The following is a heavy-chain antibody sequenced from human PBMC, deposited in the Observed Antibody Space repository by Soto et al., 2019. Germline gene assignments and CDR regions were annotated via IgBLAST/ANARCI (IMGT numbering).Heavy chain of an antibody. J-gene: IGHJ4*02. CDR2: ISGSGGST. D-gene: IGHD5-18*01. V-gene: IGHV3-23*01. CDR1: GFTFSSYA. CDR3: AKARGYSYGYGEVDY. Sequence: EVQLLESGGGLVQPGGSLRLSCAASGFTFSSYAMSWVRQAPGKGLEWVSAISGSGGSTYYADSVKGRFTISRDNSRNTLYLQMNSLRAEDTAVYYCAKARGYSYGYGEVDYWGQGTLVTVSS.